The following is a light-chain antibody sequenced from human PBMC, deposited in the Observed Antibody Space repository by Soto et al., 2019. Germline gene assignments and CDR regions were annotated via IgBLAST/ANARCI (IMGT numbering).Light chain of an antibody. J-gene: IGKJ5*01. CDR3: QQYGSSIT. CDR1: QSVSNNY. CDR2: SAS. V-gene: IGKV3-20*01. Sequence: EIVLTQSPGTLSLSPGERATLSCRASQSVSNNYLAWYQQKPGQSPRLLIYSASTKAPGIPDRFSGSGSGTDFTLTISRLEPEDFAVFYCQQYGSSITFGQGTRLEIK.